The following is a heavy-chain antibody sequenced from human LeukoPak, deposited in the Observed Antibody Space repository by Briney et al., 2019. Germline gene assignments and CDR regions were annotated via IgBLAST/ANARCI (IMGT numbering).Heavy chain of an antibody. CDR2: ISAYNGNT. CDR1: GYTFTSYG. J-gene: IGHJ5*02. Sequence: ASVTVSCTASGYTFTSYGISWVRQAPGQGLEWMGWISAYNGNTNYAQKLQGRVTMTTDTSTSTAYMELRSLRSDDTAVYYCARDLDCSSTSCYFAWFDPWGQGTLVTVSS. D-gene: IGHD2-2*01. CDR3: ARDLDCSSTSCYFAWFDP. V-gene: IGHV1-18*01.